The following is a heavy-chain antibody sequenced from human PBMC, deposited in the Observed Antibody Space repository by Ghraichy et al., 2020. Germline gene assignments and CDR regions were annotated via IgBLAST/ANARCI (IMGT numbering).Heavy chain of an antibody. Sequence: GESLNISCAASGFTFSSYAMSWVRQAPGKGLEWVSAISGSGGSTYYADSVKGRFTISRDNSKNTLYLQMNSLRAEDTAVYYCAKGRIAAAGRATSDYWGQGTLVTVSS. D-gene: IGHD6-13*01. CDR1: GFTFSSYA. CDR2: ISGSGGST. CDR3: AKGRIAAAGRATSDY. J-gene: IGHJ4*02. V-gene: IGHV3-23*01.